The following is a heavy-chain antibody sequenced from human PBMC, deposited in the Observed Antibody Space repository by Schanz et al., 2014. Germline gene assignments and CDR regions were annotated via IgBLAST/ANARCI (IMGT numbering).Heavy chain of an antibody. J-gene: IGHJ3*01. V-gene: IGHV3-33*01. CDR1: GFSFSGYG. D-gene: IGHD5-12*01. CDR2: IWYDGNNK. Sequence: LVESGGGVAQPGGSLRLSCAASGFSFSGYGMHWVRQAPGKGLEWVAVIWYDGNNKFYADSVKGRFIISRDSSKNTLFLQMNSLRAEDTAVYFCARDGGRDGYNLAFDVWGQGTLVTVSS. CDR3: ARDGGRDGYNLAFDV.